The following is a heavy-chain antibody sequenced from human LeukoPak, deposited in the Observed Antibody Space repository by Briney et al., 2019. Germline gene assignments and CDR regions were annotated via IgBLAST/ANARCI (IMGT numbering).Heavy chain of an antibody. D-gene: IGHD5-18*01. CDR2: IYYSGST. CDR1: GGSISSYY. CDR3: ARARHSPRYFDL. J-gene: IGHJ2*01. Sequence: SETLSLTCTVSGGSISSYYWSWIRQPPGKGLEWIGYIYYSGSTNYNPSLKSRVTISVDTSKNQFSLKLSSVTAADTAVYYCARARHSPRYFDLGGRGTLVTVSS. V-gene: IGHV4-59*01.